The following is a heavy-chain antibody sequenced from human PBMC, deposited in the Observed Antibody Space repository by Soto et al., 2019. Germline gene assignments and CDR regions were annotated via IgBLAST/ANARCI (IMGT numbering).Heavy chain of an antibody. Sequence: PSQTLSLTCAISGDSVSSNSAAWNWIRQSPSRGLEWLGRTYYRSKWYNDYAVSVKSRITINPDTSKNQFSLQLNSVTPEDTAVYYCARAPYSSSWSRYYYYGMDVWGQGTTVTVSS. CDR3: ARAPYSSSWSRYYYYGMDV. CDR2: TYYRSKWYN. CDR1: GDSVSSNSAA. D-gene: IGHD6-13*01. V-gene: IGHV6-1*01. J-gene: IGHJ6*02.